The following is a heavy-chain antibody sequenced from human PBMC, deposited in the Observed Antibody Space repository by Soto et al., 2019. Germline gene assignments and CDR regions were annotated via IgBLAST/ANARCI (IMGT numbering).Heavy chain of an antibody. CDR3: ASSLLVGYCLAGESD. CDR1: GYTFTSYG. V-gene: IGHV1-18*01. Sequence: QVQLVQSGAEVKKPGASVKVSCKASGYTFTSYGISWVRQAPGQGLEWMGWISAYNGNTNYAQKLQGRVTMTTDTSTSTSYMELRSLRSDDTAVYYCASSLLVGYCLAGESDWGQGTLVTVSS. CDR2: ISAYNGNT. D-gene: IGHD2-15*01. J-gene: IGHJ4*02.